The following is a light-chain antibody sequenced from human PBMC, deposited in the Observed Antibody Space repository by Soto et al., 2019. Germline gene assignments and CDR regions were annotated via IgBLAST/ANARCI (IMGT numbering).Light chain of an antibody. V-gene: IGKV3-20*01. CDR1: QSLLYSNGYNY. CDR2: DAS. CDR3: HQYGSSSWT. Sequence: DIVMTQSPLSLPVTPGEPASISCGSSQSLLYSNGYNYLAWYQQKPGQAPRLLIYDASSRATGISDRFSGSGSGTDFTLTISRLEPEDFAVYYCHQYGSSSWTFGQGTKVDI. J-gene: IGKJ1*01.